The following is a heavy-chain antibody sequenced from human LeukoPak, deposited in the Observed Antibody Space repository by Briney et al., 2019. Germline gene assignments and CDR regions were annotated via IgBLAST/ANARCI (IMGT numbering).Heavy chain of an antibody. V-gene: IGHV1-18*01. CDR3: ARRVPGPYSSSWYYFDY. D-gene: IGHD6-13*01. CDR1: GYTFTSYG. Sequence: ASVKVSCKASGYTFTSYGISWVRQAPGQGLEWMGWISAYNGNTNYAQKLQGRVTMTTDTSTSTAYMELRSLRSDDTAVYYCARRVPGPYSSSWYYFDYWGQGTLVTVSS. J-gene: IGHJ4*02. CDR2: ISAYNGNT.